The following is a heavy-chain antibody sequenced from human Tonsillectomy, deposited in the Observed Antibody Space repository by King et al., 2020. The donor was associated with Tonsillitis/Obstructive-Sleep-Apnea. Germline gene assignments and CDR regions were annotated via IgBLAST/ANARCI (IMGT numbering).Heavy chain of an antibody. V-gene: IGHV1-69*18. J-gene: IGHJ4*02. CDR1: GGTFSGYA. CDR3: AGGNDPIALAGSLGY. CDR2: IIPIFGTT. Sequence: VQLVQSGAEVKKPGSSVKVSCKASGGTFSGYAISWVRQAPGQGLEWMGRIIPIFGTTTYSQKFQGRVTITADESTSTASMQLSSLRSDDTAVYYCAGGNDPIALAGSLGYWGQGTLVTVSS. D-gene: IGHD6-19*01.